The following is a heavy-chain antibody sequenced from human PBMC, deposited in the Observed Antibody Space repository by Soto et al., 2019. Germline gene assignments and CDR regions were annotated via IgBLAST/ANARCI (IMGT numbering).Heavy chain of an antibody. CDR1: GGSISSYY. J-gene: IGHJ5*02. Sequence: QVQLQESGPGLVKPSETLSLTCTVSGGSISSYYWSWIRQPPGKGLVWFGYIYYSGSTNYNPSLKSRVTISVDTSKNQFSLKLSSVTAADTAVYYCARDSSGWQGDWFDPWGQGTLVTVSS. V-gene: IGHV4-59*01. CDR3: ARDSSGWQGDWFDP. CDR2: IYYSGST. D-gene: IGHD6-19*01.